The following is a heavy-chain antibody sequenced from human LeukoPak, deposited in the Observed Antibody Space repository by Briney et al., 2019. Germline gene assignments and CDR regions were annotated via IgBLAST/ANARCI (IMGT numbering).Heavy chain of an antibody. CDR3: ARSRTVAGTWGGYFDY. V-gene: IGHV1-46*01. D-gene: IGHD6-19*01. Sequence: ASVKVSCKASGYTFTGYYMHWVRQAPGQGLEWMGIIKPSSGSTTYAQKFQARVTLTRDMSTSTVFMELSSLRSEDTAVYYCARSRTVAGTWGGYFDYWGQGTLVTVSS. CDR1: GYTFTGYY. CDR2: IKPSSGST. J-gene: IGHJ4*02.